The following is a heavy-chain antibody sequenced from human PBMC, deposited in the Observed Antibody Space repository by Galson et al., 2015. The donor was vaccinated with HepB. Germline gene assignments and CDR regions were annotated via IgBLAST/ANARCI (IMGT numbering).Heavy chain of an antibody. D-gene: IGHD3-22*01. CDR1: GGTFSSYT. Sequence: SVKVSRKASGGTFSSYTISWVRQAPGQGLEWMGRIIPILGIANYAQKFQGRVTITADKSTSTAYMELSSLRSEDTAVYYCASSFEDDSSGLDYWGQGTLVTVSS. CDR3: ASSFEDDSSGLDY. J-gene: IGHJ4*02. CDR2: IIPILGIA. V-gene: IGHV1-69*02.